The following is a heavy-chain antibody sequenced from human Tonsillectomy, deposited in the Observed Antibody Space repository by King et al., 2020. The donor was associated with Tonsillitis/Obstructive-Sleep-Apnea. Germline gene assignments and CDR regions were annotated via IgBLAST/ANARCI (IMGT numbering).Heavy chain of an antibody. CDR3: VKLGGFGELLS. V-gene: IGHV3-64D*06. J-gene: IGHJ4*02. CDR1: GFTFSSYA. CDR2: ISSNGGSA. D-gene: IGHD3-10*01. Sequence: DVQLVETGGGLVQPGGSLRLSCSASGFTFSSYAMHWVRQTPGKGLEYVSGISSNGGSAYYADSVKGRIPISRDNSKNTLYLQMNSLRAEDTAVYYCVKLGGFGELLSWGQGTLVTVSS.